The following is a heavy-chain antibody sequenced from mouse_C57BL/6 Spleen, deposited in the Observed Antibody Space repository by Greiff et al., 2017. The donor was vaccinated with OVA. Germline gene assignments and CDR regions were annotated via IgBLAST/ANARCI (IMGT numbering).Heavy chain of an antibody. CDR3: ASGSSYRYYAMDY. D-gene: IGHD1-1*01. V-gene: IGHV1-55*01. CDR2: IYPGSGST. J-gene: IGHJ4*01. Sequence: QVQLQQPGAELVKPGASVKMSCKASGYTFTSYWITWVKQRPGQGLEWIGDIYPGSGSTNYNEKFKSKATLTVDTSSSTAYMQLSSLTSEDSAVYYCASGSSYRYYAMDYWGQGTSVTVSS. CDR1: GYTFTSYW.